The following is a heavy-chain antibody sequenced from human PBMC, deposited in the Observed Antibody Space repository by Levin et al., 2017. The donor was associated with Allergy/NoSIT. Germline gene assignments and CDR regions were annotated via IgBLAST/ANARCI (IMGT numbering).Heavy chain of an antibody. CDR3: ARTPVMVRVNPGVFDI. CDR1: GYSFTSYW. J-gene: IGHJ3*02. D-gene: IGHD3-10*01. V-gene: IGHV5-51*01. Sequence: PGGSLRLSCKGSGYSFTSYWIGWVRQMPGKGLEWMGIIYPGDSDTRYSPSFQGQVTISADKSISTAYLQWSSLKASDTAMYYCARTPVMVRVNPGVFDIWGQGTMVTVSS. CDR2: IYPGDSDT.